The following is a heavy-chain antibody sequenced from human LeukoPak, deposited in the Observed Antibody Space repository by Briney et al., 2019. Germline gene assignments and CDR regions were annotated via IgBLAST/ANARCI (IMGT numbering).Heavy chain of an antibody. CDR1: GXTFSSYR. V-gene: IGHV3-48*02. J-gene: IGHJ4*02. Sequence: PSGGSLRLSFAASGXTFSSYRMNWVRQAPGKGVEWVSYISSSSNTIYYADSVKGRFTISRDNAKNSLYLQMNSLRDEDTAVYHCARRHGSSWADFDYWGQGTLVTVSS. D-gene: IGHD6-6*01. CDR2: ISSSSNTI. CDR3: ARRHGSSWADFDY.